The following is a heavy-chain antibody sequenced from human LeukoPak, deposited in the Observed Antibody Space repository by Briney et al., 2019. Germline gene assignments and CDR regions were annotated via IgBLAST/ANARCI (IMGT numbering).Heavy chain of an antibody. V-gene: IGHV3-9*01. CDR2: ISWNSGSI. Sequence: GGSLRLSCAASGFTFDDYAMHWVRQAPGKGLEWVSGISWNSGSIGYADSVKGRFTISRDNAKNSLYLQMNSLRAEDTAVYYCAKVSADSSWFPFDYWGQGTLVTVSS. D-gene: IGHD6-13*01. J-gene: IGHJ4*02. CDR1: GFTFDDYA. CDR3: AKVSADSSWFPFDY.